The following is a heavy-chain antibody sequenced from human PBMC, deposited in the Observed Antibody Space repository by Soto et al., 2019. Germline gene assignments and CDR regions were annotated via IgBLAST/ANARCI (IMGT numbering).Heavy chain of an antibody. CDR2: ISGSGGST. Sequence: PGGSLRLSCAASGFTFSSYAMSWVRQAPGKGLEWVSAISGSGGSTYYADSVKGRFTISRDNSKNTLYLQMNSLRAEDTAVYYCATRGYCGGDCGGMDVWGQGTTVTVSS. CDR1: GFTFSSYA. D-gene: IGHD2-21*02. V-gene: IGHV3-23*01. CDR3: ATRGYCGGDCGGMDV. J-gene: IGHJ6*02.